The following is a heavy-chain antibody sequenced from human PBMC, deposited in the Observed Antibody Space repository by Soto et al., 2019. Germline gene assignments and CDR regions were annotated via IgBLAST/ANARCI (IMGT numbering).Heavy chain of an antibody. CDR1: GYSISSGYY. V-gene: IGHV4-38-2*01. D-gene: IGHD1-7*01. CDR2: IYHSGST. Sequence: PSETLSLTCAVSGYSISSGYYWGWIRQPPGKGLEWIGSIYHSGSTYYNPSLKSRVTISVDTSKNQFSLKLSSVTAADTAVYYCARVGETGTTNGGLNWFDPWGQGTLVTVSS. CDR3: ARVGETGTTNGGLNWFDP. J-gene: IGHJ5*02.